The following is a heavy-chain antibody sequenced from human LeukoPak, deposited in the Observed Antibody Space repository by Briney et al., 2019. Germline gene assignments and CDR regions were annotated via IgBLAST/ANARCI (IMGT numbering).Heavy chain of an antibody. V-gene: IGHV3-64*01. CDR3: ASGRGVPSY. CDR1: GFTFSSYA. D-gene: IGHD3-10*01. CDR2: ISSNGGST. Sequence: GGSLRLSCAASGFTFSSYAMHWVRQAPGKGLEYVSAISSNGGSTYYANSVKGRFTISRDNSKNTLYLQMGSLRAEDMAVYYRASGRGVPSYWGQGTLVTVSS. J-gene: IGHJ4*02.